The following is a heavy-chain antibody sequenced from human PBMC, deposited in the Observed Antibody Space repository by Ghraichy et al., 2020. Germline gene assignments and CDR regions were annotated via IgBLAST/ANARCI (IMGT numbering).Heavy chain of an antibody. J-gene: IGHJ4*02. CDR1: GGSFSGYY. CDR3: ASHPHYDFWSGHDY. CDR2: INHSGST. D-gene: IGHD3-3*01. Sequence: SETLSLTCAVYGGSFSGYYWSWIRQPPGKGLEWIGEINHSGSTNYNPSLKSRVTISVDTSKNQFSLKLSSVTAADTAVYYCASHPHYDFWSGHDYWGQGTLVTVSS. V-gene: IGHV4-34*01.